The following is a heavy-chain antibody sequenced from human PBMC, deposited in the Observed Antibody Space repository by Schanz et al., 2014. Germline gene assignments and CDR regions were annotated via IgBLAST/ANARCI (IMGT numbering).Heavy chain of an antibody. V-gene: IGHV3-23*01. J-gene: IGHJ4*02. CDR2: ISGSGVTI. CDR3: ARARSWPDY. CDR1: GFTFSSYT. Sequence: EMQLLESGGGLAQPGGSLRLSCAASGFTFSSYTMNWVRQAPGKGLEWVSVISGSGVTIYYADSVKGRFTISRDNSKNTLYLQMNSLRAEDTAVYYCARARSWPDYWGQGTLVTVSS. D-gene: IGHD6-13*01.